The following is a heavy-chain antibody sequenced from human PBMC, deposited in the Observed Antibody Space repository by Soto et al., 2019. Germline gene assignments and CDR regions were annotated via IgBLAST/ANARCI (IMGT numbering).Heavy chain of an antibody. J-gene: IGHJ6*03. CDR3: AGGPGKKPSGYYYYMDV. D-gene: IGHD6-19*01. V-gene: IGHV2-26*01. CDR1: GFSLSNARMG. CDR2: IFSNDEK. Sequence: QVTLKESGPVLVKPTETLTLTCTVSGFSLSNARMGVSWIRQPPGKALEWLAHIFSNDEKSYSTSLKSRLTISKDTSKSQVVLTMTNMDPVDTATYYCAGGPGKKPSGYYYYMDVWGKGTTVTVSS.